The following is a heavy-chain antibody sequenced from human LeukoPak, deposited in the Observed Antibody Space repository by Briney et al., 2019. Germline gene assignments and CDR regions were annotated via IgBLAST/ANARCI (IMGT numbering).Heavy chain of an antibody. CDR3: AGDSRYCSSTSCSYNWFDP. CDR1: GGSISSYY. V-gene: IGHV4-59*01. Sequence: PSETLSLTCTVSGGSISSYYWSWIRQPPGKGLEWIGYIYYSGSTNYNPSLKSRVTISVDTSKNQFSLKLSSVTAADTAVYYCAGDSRYCSSTSCSYNWFDPWGQGTLVTVSS. CDR2: IYYSGST. J-gene: IGHJ5*02. D-gene: IGHD2-2*01.